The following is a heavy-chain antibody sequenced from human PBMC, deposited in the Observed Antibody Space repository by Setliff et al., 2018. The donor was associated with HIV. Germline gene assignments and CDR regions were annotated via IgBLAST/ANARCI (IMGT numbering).Heavy chain of an antibody. Sequence: SETLSLTCSVSGGSINNYYWSWIRLTPGKGLQWIGCIYYTGNTNYNPSLKSRVTMSVDTSNNQFSLKLSSVTAADTAVYYCARSFGSMAARPHPYFDFWGQGTLVTVSS. D-gene: IGHD6-6*01. CDR2: IYYTGNT. CDR1: GGSINNYY. V-gene: IGHV4-59*08. CDR3: ARSFGSMAARPHPYFDF. J-gene: IGHJ4*02.